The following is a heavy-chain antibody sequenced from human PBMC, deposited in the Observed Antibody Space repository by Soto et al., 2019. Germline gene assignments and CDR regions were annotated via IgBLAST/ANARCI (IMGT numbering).Heavy chain of an antibody. CDR1: GFTFSTYA. Sequence: PGGSLRLSCAASGFTFSTYAMSWVRQAPGKGLEWVSLVSATAGTTYYTDSVKGRFTISRDNSRDTVYLQMNSLRADDTAVYYCGYGRLAGRHDYSGQGTPDPVSS. CDR3: GYGRLAGRHDY. CDR2: VSATAGTT. J-gene: IGHJ4*02. D-gene: IGHD3-16*01. V-gene: IGHV3-23*01.